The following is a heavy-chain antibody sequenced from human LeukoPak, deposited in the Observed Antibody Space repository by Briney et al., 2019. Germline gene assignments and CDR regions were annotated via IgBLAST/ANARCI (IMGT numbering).Heavy chain of an antibody. V-gene: IGHV3-23*01. Sequence: GGSLRLSCAASGFTFSTYAMSWVRQAPGKGLEWVSGISASGGATYSAESVRGRFTISRDNSKNTLYLQMNSLRAEDTAVYYCARDRSSGWYTGPGDYWGQGTLVTVSS. D-gene: IGHD6-19*01. CDR1: GFTFSTYA. J-gene: IGHJ4*02. CDR3: ARDRSSGWYTGPGDY. CDR2: ISASGGAT.